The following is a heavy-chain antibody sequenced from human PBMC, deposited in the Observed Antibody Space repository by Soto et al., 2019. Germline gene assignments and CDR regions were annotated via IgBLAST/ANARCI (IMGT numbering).Heavy chain of an antibody. Sequence: SETLSLTCTVSGGSVSSGSYYWSWIRQPPGKGLEWIGYIYYSGSTNYNPSLKSRVTISVDTSKNQFSLKLRSVTAADTAVYYCARVGYYDSSAYVDYWGQGNLVTVSS. CDR1: GGSVSSGSYY. J-gene: IGHJ4*02. CDR2: IYYSGST. V-gene: IGHV4-61*01. D-gene: IGHD3-22*01. CDR3: ARVGYYDSSAYVDY.